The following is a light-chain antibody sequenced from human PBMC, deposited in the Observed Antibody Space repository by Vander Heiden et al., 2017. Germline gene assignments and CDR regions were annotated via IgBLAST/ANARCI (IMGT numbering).Light chain of an antibody. J-gene: IGKJ1*01. CDR3: QQYTSSQA. V-gene: IGKV3-20*01. CDR2: GAS. CDR1: QSVSSRY. Sequence: ETVLTQSPGTLSLSPGERATLSCRASQSVSSRYLAWYQQKPGQAPRLLIYGASSMANGIPDRFSRSGYGTDFTLTISRLGRQHFAVYYWQQYTSSQAFGQGTKVEIK.